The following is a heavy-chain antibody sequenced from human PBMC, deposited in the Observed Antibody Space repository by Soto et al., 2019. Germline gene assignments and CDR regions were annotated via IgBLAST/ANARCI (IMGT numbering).Heavy chain of an antibody. D-gene: IGHD4-17*01. J-gene: IGHJ6*02. CDR1: VFTFSSYG. Sequence: WWSLRLSCAASVFTFSSYGMHWFRQAPGKGLEWVAVISYDGSKKYYADSVKGRFAISRDNSKNTLYLEMNSLRPEDTAVYYCAKETLNDYGGNPWAYGMDVWGQGTTVTVSS. CDR2: ISYDGSKK. V-gene: IGHV3-30*18. CDR3: AKETLNDYGGNPWAYGMDV.